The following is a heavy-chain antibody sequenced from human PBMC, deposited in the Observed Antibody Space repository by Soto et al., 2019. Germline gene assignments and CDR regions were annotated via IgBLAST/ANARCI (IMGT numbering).Heavy chain of an antibody. CDR3: STVRRLWAFEY. D-gene: IGHD1-26*01. CDR2: IYPGDSDT. J-gene: IGHJ4*02. V-gene: IGHV5-51*01. Sequence: EVQLVQSGAEVKKPGESLKISCEASGYRFTTYWSGWVRQMPGKGLEWVGIIYPGDSDTRYSPSFRGQVTISADKSRSSDYLQWGSLRASDTAMYYCSTVRRLWAFEYWGQGTLVTVSA. CDR1: GYRFTTYW.